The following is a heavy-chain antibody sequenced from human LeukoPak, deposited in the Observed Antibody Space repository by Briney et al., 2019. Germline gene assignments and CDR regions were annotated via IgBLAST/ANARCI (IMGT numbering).Heavy chain of an antibody. Sequence: GRSLRLSCAASGFTFSSYGMHWVRQALGKGLEWVAVIWYDGSNKYYADSVKGRFTISRDNSKNTLYLQMNSLRAEDTAVYYCARDIGTTVTNYWFDPWGQGTLVTVSS. D-gene: IGHD4-11*01. CDR3: ARDIGTTVTNYWFDP. J-gene: IGHJ5*02. CDR2: IWYDGSNK. V-gene: IGHV3-33*01. CDR1: GFTFSSYG.